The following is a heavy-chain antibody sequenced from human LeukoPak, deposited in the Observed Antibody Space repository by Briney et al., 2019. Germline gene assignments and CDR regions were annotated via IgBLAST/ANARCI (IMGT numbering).Heavy chain of an antibody. V-gene: IGHV4-59*01. CDR3: ARGRDYYDSSGYYYYFDY. CDR2: IYYSGST. Sequence: SETLSLTCTVSGGSISSYYWSWIRQPPGKGVKWIGYIYYSGSTNYNPSLKSRVTISVDTSKNQFSLKLSSVTAADTAVYYCARGRDYYDSSGYYYYFDYWGQGTLVTVSS. J-gene: IGHJ4*02. D-gene: IGHD3-22*01. CDR1: GGSISSYY.